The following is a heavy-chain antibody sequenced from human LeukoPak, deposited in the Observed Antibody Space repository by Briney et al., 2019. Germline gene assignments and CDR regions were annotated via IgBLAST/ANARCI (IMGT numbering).Heavy chain of an antibody. D-gene: IGHD4-11*01. CDR2: ISWNSGSI. V-gene: IGHV3-9*03. CDR1: GFTFDDYA. J-gene: IGHJ4*02. CDR3: ARAPDYSGYYFDY. Sequence: GRSLRLSCAASGFTFDDYAMHWVRQAPGKGLEWVSGISWNSGSIGYADSVKGRFTISRDNAKNSLYLQMNSLRAEDMALYYCARAPDYSGYYFDYWGQGTLVTVSS.